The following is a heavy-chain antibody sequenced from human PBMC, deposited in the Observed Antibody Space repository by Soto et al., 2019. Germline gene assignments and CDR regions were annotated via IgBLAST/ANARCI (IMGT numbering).Heavy chain of an antibody. CDR2: INVKDGHI. J-gene: IGHJ4*02. CDR1: GYSFSKYG. Sequence: QVQLVQSGAEVKEPGATVKVSCKASGYSFSKYGISWVRQAPGQGLEWLGWINVKDGHINYGRNFQGRLILTTDTTTTTAYMELRTLRFDDTAVYYCARDFDFLFDCWGQGTWVTVSS. V-gene: IGHV1-18*01. CDR3: ARDFDFLFDC.